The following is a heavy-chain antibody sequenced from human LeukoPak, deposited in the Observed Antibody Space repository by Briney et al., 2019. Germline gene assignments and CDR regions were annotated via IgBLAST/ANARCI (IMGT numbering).Heavy chain of an antibody. Sequence: SETLSLTCTVSGGSISSSSYYWGWIRQPPGKGLEWIGSIYYSGSTYYNPSLKSRVTISVDTSKNQFSLKLSSVTAADTAVYYCASTSGKFYYYYYMDVWGKGTTVTVS. J-gene: IGHJ6*03. CDR2: IYYSGST. CDR1: GGSISSSSYY. CDR3: ASTSGKFYYYYYMDV. D-gene: IGHD1-26*01. V-gene: IGHV4-39*01.